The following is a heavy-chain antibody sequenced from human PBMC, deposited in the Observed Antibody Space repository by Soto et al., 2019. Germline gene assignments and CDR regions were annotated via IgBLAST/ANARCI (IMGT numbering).Heavy chain of an antibody. CDR2: IGSRTSDI. D-gene: IGHD3-22*01. Sequence: PGGSLRLSCAASGFTLSRHTMNWVGQAPGKGLEWVSFIGSRTSDIYYADSVKGRFTISRDNAKNSLYLDLTRLRAEDTAVYFCVRDYYDTSGYPNTFDMWGQGTMVTVSS. J-gene: IGHJ3*02. CDR3: VRDYYDTSGYPNTFDM. CDR1: GFTLSRHT. V-gene: IGHV3-21*01.